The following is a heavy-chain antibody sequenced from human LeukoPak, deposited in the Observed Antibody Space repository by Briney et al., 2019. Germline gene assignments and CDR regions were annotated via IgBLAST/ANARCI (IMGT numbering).Heavy chain of an antibody. V-gene: IGHV1-18*04. CDR2: ISAYNGNT. D-gene: IGHD2-15*01. CDR3: ARGGYCSGGSCYGIRDYYYGMDV. CDR1: GYTFTSYG. Sequence: ASVTVSFKSSGYTFTSYGISGVRQPPGQGLEGMGWISAYNGNTNYPQKLQGRLTITTDTSTSTAYMELRRLTSDDTALYYCARGGYCSGGSCYGIRDYYYGMDVWGKGTKVSVSS. J-gene: IGHJ6*04.